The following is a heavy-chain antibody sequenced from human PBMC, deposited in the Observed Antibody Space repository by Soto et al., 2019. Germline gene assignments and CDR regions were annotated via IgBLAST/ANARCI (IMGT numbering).Heavy chain of an antibody. D-gene: IGHD6-19*01. Sequence: EVQLLESGGGLVQPGGSLRLTCAASGFTFSNYAMTWVRQAPGKGLEWVSIISDSGGITYYADSVKGRFTISRDNSKTALYLQMNSLRVEEMAVYYCAKAGAVTDTAWFDSWGQGTLVTVSS. CDR1: GFTFSNYA. J-gene: IGHJ5*01. CDR2: ISDSGGIT. V-gene: IGHV3-23*01. CDR3: AKAGAVTDTAWFDS.